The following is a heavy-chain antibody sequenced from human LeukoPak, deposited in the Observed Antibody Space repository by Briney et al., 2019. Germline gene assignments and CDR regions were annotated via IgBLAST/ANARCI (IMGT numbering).Heavy chain of an antibody. J-gene: IGHJ4*02. D-gene: IGHD4-17*01. CDR1: GYTFTSYY. Sequence: ASVKVSCKASGYTFTSYYMHWVRQAPGQGLEWMGWISTYNGNTKYAQKFQGRVTMTTDTSTSTAYMELRSLRSDDTAVYYCARDEDYGISVNVDYWGQGTLVTVSS. CDR3: ARDEDYGISVNVDY. CDR2: ISTYNGNT. V-gene: IGHV1-18*04.